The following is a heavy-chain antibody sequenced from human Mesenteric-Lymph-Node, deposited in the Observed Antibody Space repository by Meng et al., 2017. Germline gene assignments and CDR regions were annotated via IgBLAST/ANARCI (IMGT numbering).Heavy chain of an antibody. CDR2: ISISGDST. Sequence: GESLKISCAASGFTFSTYAMAWVRQAPGKGLEWVSFISISGDSTYYADSVRGRFTISSDSSKNTLFLQMNSLGDEDTAIYFCAKPRSGDAEYFHHWGQGTLVTVSS. CDR1: GFTFSTYA. J-gene: IGHJ1*01. CDR3: AKPRSGDAEYFHH. D-gene: IGHD3-10*01. V-gene: IGHV3-23*01.